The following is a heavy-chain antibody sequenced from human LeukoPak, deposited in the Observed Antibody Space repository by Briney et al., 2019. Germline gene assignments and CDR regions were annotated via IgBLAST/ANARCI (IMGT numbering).Heavy chain of an antibody. Sequence: SEPLSLTCTVSGDSISNHYWSWTRQPPGKGLEGIGYIYYSGSTNYNPSLESRVTISVDTSRTHFYLNLSSVTAADTAVYYCARSGGRDGYNFGYWGPGTLVTVSS. CDR1: GDSISNHY. D-gene: IGHD5-24*01. V-gene: IGHV4-59*08. CDR2: IYYSGST. CDR3: ARSGGRDGYNFGY. J-gene: IGHJ4*02.